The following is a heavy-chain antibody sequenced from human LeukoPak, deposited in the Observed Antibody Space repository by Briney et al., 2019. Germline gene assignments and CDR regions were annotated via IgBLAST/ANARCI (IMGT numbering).Heavy chain of an antibody. V-gene: IGHV1-69*04. D-gene: IGHD6-19*01. CDR1: RGTFSSYA. CDR3: ARVGSIAVADQFDY. Sequence: ASVKVSCKASRGTFSSYAISWVRQAPGQGLEWMGRIIPILGIANYAQKLQGRVTMTTDTSTSTAYMELRSLRSDDTAVYYCARVGSIAVADQFDYWGQGTLVTVSS. J-gene: IGHJ4*02. CDR2: IIPILGIA.